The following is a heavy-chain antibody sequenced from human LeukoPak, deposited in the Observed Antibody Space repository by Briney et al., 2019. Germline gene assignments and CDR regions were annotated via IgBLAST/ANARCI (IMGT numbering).Heavy chain of an antibody. J-gene: IGHJ4*02. CDR3: ARVSDILTGYYDY. Sequence: GASVKVSCKASGYTFTSYDINWVRQATGQGLEWMGWMNPNSGNTGYAQKFQGRVTITRNTSISTAYMELSSLRSEDTAVYYCARVSDILTGYYDYWGQGTLVTVSS. D-gene: IGHD3-9*01. V-gene: IGHV1-8*03. CDR2: MNPNSGNT. CDR1: GYTFTSYD.